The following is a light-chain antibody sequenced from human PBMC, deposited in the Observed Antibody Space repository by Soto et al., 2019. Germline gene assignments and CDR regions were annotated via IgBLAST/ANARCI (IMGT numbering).Light chain of an antibody. CDR2: KSS. Sequence: DIQITQSPSTLSASEGDRVTISCRASQSVSIWLAWYQQKPGRAPKLLIYKSSILESGVPSSFSSSGSGTEFTLTISSLQPDDFATYYCQQFNTSPWTFGQGTKVDIK. CDR3: QQFNTSPWT. V-gene: IGKV1-5*03. J-gene: IGKJ1*01. CDR1: QSVSIW.